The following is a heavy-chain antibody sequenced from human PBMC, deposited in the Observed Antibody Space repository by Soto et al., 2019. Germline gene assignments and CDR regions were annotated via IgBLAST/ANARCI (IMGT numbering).Heavy chain of an antibody. D-gene: IGHD5-18*01. V-gene: IGHV4-30-2*01. CDR3: DRSYGLGLFDP. CDR2: IYHSGST. J-gene: IGHJ5*02. Sequence: QVQLQESGSGLVKPSQTLSLTCAVSGGSISSGGYSWSWIRQPPGKGLEWIGYIYHSGSTYYNPSLKSRVTISVDRSKNQFSLKLSSVTAADTAVYYCDRSYGLGLFDPWGQGTLVTVSS. CDR1: GGSISSGGYS.